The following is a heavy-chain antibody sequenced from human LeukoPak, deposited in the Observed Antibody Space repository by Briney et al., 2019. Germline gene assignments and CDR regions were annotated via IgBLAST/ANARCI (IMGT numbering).Heavy chain of an antibody. J-gene: IGHJ6*03. CDR3: AREDSGWSDNDYYYYMDV. Sequence: SETLSLTCTVSGGSISSYYWSWIRQPPGKGLEWIGYIYYSGSTNYNPSLKSRVTISVDTSKNQFSLKLSSVTAADTAVYYCAREDSGWSDNDYYYYMDVWGKGTTVTVSS. D-gene: IGHD6-19*01. V-gene: IGHV4-59*01. CDR2: IYYSGST. CDR1: GGSISSYY.